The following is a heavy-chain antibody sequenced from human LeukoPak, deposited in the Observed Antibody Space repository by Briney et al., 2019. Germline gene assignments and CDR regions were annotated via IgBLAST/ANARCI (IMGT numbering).Heavy chain of an antibody. D-gene: IGHD3-22*01. Sequence: SETLSLTCTVSGGSISSYYWSWIRQPAGKGLEWIGRIYTSGSTNYNPSLKSRVTMSVDTSKNQFSLKLSSVTAADTAVYYCAREGIVDGYYYYMDVWGKGTTVTVSS. CDR1: GGSISSYY. CDR3: AREGIVDGYYYYMDV. V-gene: IGHV4-4*07. CDR2: IYTSGST. J-gene: IGHJ6*03.